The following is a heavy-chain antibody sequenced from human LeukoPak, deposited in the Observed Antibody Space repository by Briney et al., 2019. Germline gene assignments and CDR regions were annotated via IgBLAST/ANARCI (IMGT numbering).Heavy chain of an antibody. Sequence: GGSLRLSCAASGFTVSSNYMSWVRQAPGKGLEWVSVIYSGGSTYYADSVKGRITISRDNSKNTLYLQMNSLRAEDTAVYYCARGSYGSGKSYWGQGTLVTVSS. D-gene: IGHD3-10*01. CDR1: GFTVSSNY. J-gene: IGHJ4*02. CDR2: IYSGGST. CDR3: ARGSYGSGKSY. V-gene: IGHV3-66*01.